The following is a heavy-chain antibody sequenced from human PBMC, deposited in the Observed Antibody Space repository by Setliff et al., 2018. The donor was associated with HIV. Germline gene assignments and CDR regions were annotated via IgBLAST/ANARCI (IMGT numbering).Heavy chain of an antibody. CDR1: GYSFTNYW. V-gene: IGHV5-51*01. Sequence: GESLKISCQGSGYSFTNYWIGWVRQMPGKGLEWMGIIYPADSDTRYSPSFQGQVTISADKSISTAFLQWRSLKASDTAIYYCARLPSLLWFGELNYYFDYWGQGTLVTVSS. CDR3: ARLPSLLWFGELNYYFDY. CDR2: IYPADSDT. D-gene: IGHD3-10*01. J-gene: IGHJ4*02.